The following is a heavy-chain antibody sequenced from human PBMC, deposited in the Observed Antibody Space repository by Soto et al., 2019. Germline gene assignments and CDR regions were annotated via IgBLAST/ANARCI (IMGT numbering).Heavy chain of an antibody. J-gene: IGHJ6*02. V-gene: IGHV1-69*13. D-gene: IGHD2-2*01. CDR2: IIPIFGTA. CDR1: GGTFSSYA. CDR3: ARNRRQLLIPHYYYYYGMDV. Sequence: SVKVSCKASGGTFSSYAISWVRQAPGQGLEWMGGIIPIFGTANYAQKFQGRVTITADESTSTAYMELSSLRSEDTAVYYCARNRRQLLIPHYYYYYGMDVWGQGTTVTVSS.